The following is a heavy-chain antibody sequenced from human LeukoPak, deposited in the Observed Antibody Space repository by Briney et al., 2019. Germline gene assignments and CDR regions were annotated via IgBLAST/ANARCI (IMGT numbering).Heavy chain of an antibody. J-gene: IGHJ6*03. CDR3: ARIFGRGYYYYYMDV. Sequence: SETLSLTCTVSGGSISSYYWSWIRQPPGKGLEWIGYIYYSGSTNYNPSLKSRVTISVDTSKNQFSLKLSSVTAADTAVYYCARIFGRGYYYYYMDVWGKGTTVTVSS. CDR1: GGSISSYY. CDR2: IYYSGST. D-gene: IGHD3-9*01. V-gene: IGHV4-59*01.